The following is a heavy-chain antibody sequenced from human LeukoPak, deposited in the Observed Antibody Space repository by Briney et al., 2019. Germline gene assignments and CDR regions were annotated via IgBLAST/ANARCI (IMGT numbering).Heavy chain of an antibody. CDR1: GFTLSNYA. CDR2: ISGSGDST. CDR3: AKRRESGIGSLYYFDS. Sequence: PGGSLRLSCAASGFTLSNYAMSWVRQTPGKGLGWVSAISGSGDSTYYTDSVKVRFTISRDNSKNTLYLQMNSLRAEDSALYYCAKRRESGIGSLYYFDSWGQGTLVTVSS. J-gene: IGHJ4*02. D-gene: IGHD3-16*01. V-gene: IGHV3-23*01.